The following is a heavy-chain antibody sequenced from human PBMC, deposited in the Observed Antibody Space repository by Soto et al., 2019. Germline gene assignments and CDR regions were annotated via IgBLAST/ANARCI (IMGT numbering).Heavy chain of an antibody. CDR3: ATSGYSSGWPPSYYFDY. D-gene: IGHD6-19*01. J-gene: IGHJ4*02. V-gene: IGHV1-24*01. Sequence: GASVKVSCKDSGNTLTEIFMQSVRQASGKGLEWMGGFDPEDGETIYAQKFQGRVTMTEDTSTDTAYMELSSLRSEDTAVYYCATSGYSSGWPPSYYFDYWGQGTLVTVSS. CDR1: GNTLTEIF. CDR2: FDPEDGET.